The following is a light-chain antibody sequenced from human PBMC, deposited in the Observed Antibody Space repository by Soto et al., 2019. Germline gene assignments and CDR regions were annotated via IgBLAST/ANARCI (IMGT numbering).Light chain of an antibody. CDR3: SSYTTSDTLV. V-gene: IGLV2-14*03. CDR2: DVS. Sequence: QSALTQPASVSGSPGQSITLSCTGTSSDVGRYNYVSWYQQHPGKAPKLMIYDVSNRPSGVSNRFSGSKSGNTASLTISGLQAEDEADYYCSSYTTSDTLVFGGGTKRTVL. CDR1: SSDVGRYNY. J-gene: IGLJ2*01.